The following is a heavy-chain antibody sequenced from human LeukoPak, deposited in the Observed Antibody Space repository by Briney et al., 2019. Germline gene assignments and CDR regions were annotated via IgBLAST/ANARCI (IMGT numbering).Heavy chain of an antibody. Sequence: GGSLRLSCAASGFTFSSYSMNWVRQAPGKGLEWISYISSSGSIIYKADSVKGRFTISRDNAKNSLYLQMNSLRAEDTAVYYCTKDGTPFYYYDYYMDVWGKGTTVTVSS. D-gene: IGHD2-15*01. V-gene: IGHV3-48*01. CDR3: TKDGTPFYYYDYYMDV. CDR2: ISSSGSII. CDR1: GFTFSSYS. J-gene: IGHJ6*03.